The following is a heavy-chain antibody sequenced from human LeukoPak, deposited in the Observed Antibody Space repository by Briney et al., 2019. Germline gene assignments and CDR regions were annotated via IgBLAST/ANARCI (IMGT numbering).Heavy chain of an antibody. J-gene: IGHJ4*02. Sequence: SETLSLTCTVSGASIIINNCYWGWIRQPPGKGLEWIGSVRYSGSTDYNPSLKSRVTIFVDASRNQISLKLTSVTAADTAVFYCARLEFSGGIEAANYLGQGTLVTVSS. CDR2: VRYSGST. D-gene: IGHD6-13*01. CDR1: GASIIINNCY. CDR3: ARLEFSGGIEAANY. V-gene: IGHV4-39*01.